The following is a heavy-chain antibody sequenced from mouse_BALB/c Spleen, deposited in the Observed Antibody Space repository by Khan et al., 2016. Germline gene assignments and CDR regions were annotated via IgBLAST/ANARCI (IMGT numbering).Heavy chain of an antibody. Sequence: EVELVASGGGLVKPGGSLKLSCAASGFTFRNYAMSWVRQTPEKRLEWVASISTGDSTYYGDSVKGRFTISRDNARNILYLQMSSLRSDDTAMFCCAREDYGNYGDYFDYWGQGTTLTVDS. J-gene: IGHJ2*01. D-gene: IGHD2-1*01. CDR2: ISTGDST. CDR3: AREDYGNYGDYFDY. V-gene: IGHV5-6-5*01. CDR1: GFTFRNYA.